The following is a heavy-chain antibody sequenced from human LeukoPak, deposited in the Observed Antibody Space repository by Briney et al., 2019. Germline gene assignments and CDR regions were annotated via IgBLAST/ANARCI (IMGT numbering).Heavy chain of an antibody. CDR2: VSYSGSA. V-gene: IGHV4-39*01. Sequence: SETLSLTCNVSGDTITSCYYWGWIRQPPGKGLEWIGSVSYSGSAYYNPSLRSRVTISIDTSKNQLSLRLSSVTAADTAVYYCARHGSYCFDSWGQGTLVTVSS. J-gene: IGHJ4*02. CDR3: ARHGSYCFDS. CDR1: GDTITSCYY. D-gene: IGHD3-10*01.